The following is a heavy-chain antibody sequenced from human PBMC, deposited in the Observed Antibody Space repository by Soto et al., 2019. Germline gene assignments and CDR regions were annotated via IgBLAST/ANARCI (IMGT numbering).Heavy chain of an antibody. Sequence: PGESLKISCKASGYDFATFWIVWVRQMPGKGLEWMGIIYPGDSDTRYSPSFQGQVTISADKSISTAYLQWSSLKASDTATYYCARGEGYDFWSGYYTSLYWFDPWGQGTLVTVSS. J-gene: IGHJ5*02. D-gene: IGHD3-3*01. CDR1: GYDFATFW. CDR3: ARGEGYDFWSGYYTSLYWFDP. CDR2: IYPGDSDT. V-gene: IGHV5-51*01.